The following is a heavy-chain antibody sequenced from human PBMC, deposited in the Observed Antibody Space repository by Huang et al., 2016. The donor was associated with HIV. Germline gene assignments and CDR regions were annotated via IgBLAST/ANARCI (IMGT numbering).Heavy chain of an antibody. CDR2: ISGYNGNT. CDR3: ARDRRPYSGSYLGY. CDR1: GNTFSGYG. D-gene: IGHD1-26*01. Sequence: QVQLVQSGAEVKKPGASVTVSCKASGNTFSGYGISWVRQAPGQGLEWMGWISGYNGNTNYVENLQGRVTMTTDTSTSTAYMELRSLRSDDTAVYYCARDRRPYSGSYLGYWGQGTLVTVSS. V-gene: IGHV1-18*04. J-gene: IGHJ4*02.